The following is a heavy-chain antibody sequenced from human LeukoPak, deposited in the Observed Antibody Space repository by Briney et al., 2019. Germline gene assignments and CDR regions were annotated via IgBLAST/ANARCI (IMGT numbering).Heavy chain of an antibody. J-gene: IGHJ6*02. D-gene: IGHD6-19*01. Sequence: PGGSLRLSCSASGFIFSSYAMHWVRQAPGKGLEYVSAISSNGGSTYYADSVKGRFTISRDNSKNTLYLQMSSLRAEDTAVYYCVKIAVAGANYYYYYGMDVWGQGTTVTVSS. V-gene: IGHV3-64D*06. CDR3: VKIAVAGANYYYYYGMDV. CDR2: ISSNGGST. CDR1: GFIFSSYA.